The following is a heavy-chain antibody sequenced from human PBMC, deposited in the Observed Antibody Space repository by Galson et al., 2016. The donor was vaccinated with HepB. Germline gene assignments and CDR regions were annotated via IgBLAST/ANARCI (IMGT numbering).Heavy chain of an antibody. D-gene: IGHD3-16*02. J-gene: IGHJ4*02. CDR1: GFSLNTNGVG. CDR3: ALSTYFDYVWGSYPRFDF. Sequence: PALVKPTQTLTLTCTFSGFSLNTNGVGVGWIRQPPGKALEWLALIYWDDDERYSPSLKSRLTIPKDTPKNQVVLTMTNMDPVDTATFYCALSTYFDYVWGSYPRFDFWGQGTLVTVSS. CDR2: IYWDDDE. V-gene: IGHV2-5*02.